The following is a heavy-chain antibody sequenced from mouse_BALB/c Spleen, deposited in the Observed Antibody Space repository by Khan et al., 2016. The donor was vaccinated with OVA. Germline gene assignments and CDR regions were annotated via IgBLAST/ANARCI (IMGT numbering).Heavy chain of an antibody. D-gene: IGHD2-4*01. Sequence: VQLKESGPGLVQPSQSLSITCTVSGFSLTSYGVHWVRQSPGKGLEWLGVIWSGGTTDYNAPFISRLSISKDNSKSQVFFKMNSLQANDTANYYCARNYDYDEGLAYWGQGILVTVAA. V-gene: IGHV2-2*02. J-gene: IGHJ3*01. CDR3: ARNYDYDEGLAY. CDR2: IWSGGTT. CDR1: GFSLTSYG.